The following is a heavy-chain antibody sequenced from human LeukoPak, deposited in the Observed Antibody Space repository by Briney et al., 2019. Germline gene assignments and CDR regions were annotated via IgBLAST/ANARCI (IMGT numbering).Heavy chain of an antibody. Sequence: SETLSLTCTVSGGSISSNNYYWNWIRQPAGKGLEWIGRIYTSGSTSGSTNYNPSLKSRVTISVDTSKNQFSLKLSSVTAADTAVYYCAREKQTAGSDYWGQGTLVTVSS. V-gene: IGHV4-61*02. CDR1: GGSISSNNYY. J-gene: IGHJ4*02. CDR3: AREKQTAGSDY. CDR2: IYTSGSTSGST. D-gene: IGHD3-10*01.